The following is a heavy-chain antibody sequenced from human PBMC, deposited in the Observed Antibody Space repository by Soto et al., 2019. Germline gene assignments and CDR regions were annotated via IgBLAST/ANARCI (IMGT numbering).Heavy chain of an antibody. CDR2: IIPILGIA. CDR3: ARDRSGYSGYDGLDY. CDR1: GGTFSSYT. Sequence: ASVKVSCKASGGTFSSYTISWVRQAPGQGLEWMGRIIPILGIANYAQKFQDRVTITADKSTSTAYIELSSLRSDDTALYYCARDRSGYSGYDGLDYWGQGTLVTSPQ. D-gene: IGHD5-12*01. J-gene: IGHJ4*02. V-gene: IGHV1-69*04.